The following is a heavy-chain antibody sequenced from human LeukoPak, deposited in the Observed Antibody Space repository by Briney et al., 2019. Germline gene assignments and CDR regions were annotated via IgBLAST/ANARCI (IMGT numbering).Heavy chain of an antibody. Sequence: ASVKVSCKASGYTFTGYYMHWVRQAPGQGLEWMGRINPNSGGTNYAQKFQGRVTMTRDTSISTAFMELTRLRSDDTAVYYCARDYCSSTSCLFDYWGQGTLVTVSS. D-gene: IGHD2-2*01. CDR2: INPNSGGT. V-gene: IGHV1-2*06. CDR1: GYTFTGYY. J-gene: IGHJ4*02. CDR3: ARDYCSSTSCLFDY.